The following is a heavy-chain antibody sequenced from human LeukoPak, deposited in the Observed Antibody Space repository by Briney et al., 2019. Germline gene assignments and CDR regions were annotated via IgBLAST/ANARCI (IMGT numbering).Heavy chain of an antibody. CDR3: AKDLALAGTGGGFDV. CDR2: ISGDADKA. V-gene: IGHV3-23*01. Sequence: GGSLRLSCAASGFTFTTYAINWVRQAPGKGLEWVSGISGDADKAFYADSVKGRFTISRDNSKNTVSLQMTSLRAEDMALYYCAKDLALAGTGGGFDVWGQGTGVAVSS. CDR1: GFTFTTYA. D-gene: IGHD6-19*01. J-gene: IGHJ3*01.